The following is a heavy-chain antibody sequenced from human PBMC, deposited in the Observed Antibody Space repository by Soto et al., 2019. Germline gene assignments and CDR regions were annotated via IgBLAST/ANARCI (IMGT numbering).Heavy chain of an antibody. D-gene: IGHD2-15*01. V-gene: IGHV1-69*13. J-gene: IGHJ6*02. CDR3: ASSVQVVTPGGDYYYGMDV. CDR2: IIPIFGTA. CDR1: GGTFSSYA. Sequence: AAVKVSCKASGGTFSSYAISWVRPAPGQGLEWMGGIIPIFGTANYAQKFQGRVTITADESTSTAYMELSSLRSEDTAVYYCASSVQVVTPGGDYYYGMDVWGQGTTVTVSS.